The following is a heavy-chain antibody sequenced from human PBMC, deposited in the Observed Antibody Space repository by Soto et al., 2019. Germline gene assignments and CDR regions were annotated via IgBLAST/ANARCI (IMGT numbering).Heavy chain of an antibody. CDR1: GGTFSSYT. CDR3: VRDWESTTQTWGFGDS. D-gene: IGHD1-1*01. Sequence: QVQLVQSGAGVKKPGSSVKVSCKASGGTFSSYTITWVRQAPGQGLEWLGRIIPIFGVTNYAQKFQDRVTITADRSTTTAYMELSRLRSEDTAAYYCVRDWESTTQTWGFGDSWGQGTLVTVSS. V-gene: IGHV1-69*08. CDR2: IIPIFGVT. J-gene: IGHJ4*02.